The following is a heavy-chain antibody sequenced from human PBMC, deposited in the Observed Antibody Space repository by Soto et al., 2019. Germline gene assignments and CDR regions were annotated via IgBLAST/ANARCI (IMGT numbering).Heavy chain of an antibody. CDR2: ISAYNGNT. V-gene: IGHV1-18*01. CDR1: GYPFTSYG. Sequence: QVQLVQSGAEVKKPGASVKVSCKASGYPFTSYGISCVRQAPGQGLEWMGWISAYNGNTNYAQKLQGRVTMTTDTSTSTAYMELRSLRSDDTAVYYCAREGEPVLLWCGELSIDYWGQGSLVTVSS. D-gene: IGHD3-10*01. CDR3: AREGEPVLLWCGELSIDY. J-gene: IGHJ4*02.